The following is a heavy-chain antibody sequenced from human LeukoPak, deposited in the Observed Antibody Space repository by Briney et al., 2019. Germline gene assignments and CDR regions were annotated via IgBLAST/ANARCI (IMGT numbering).Heavy chain of an antibody. D-gene: IGHD3-16*01. CDR1: GGSISSSSYY. CDR3: AGDSMITFGGTHYMDV. CDR2: IYYSGST. V-gene: IGHV4-39*07. J-gene: IGHJ6*03. Sequence: PSETLSLTCTVSGGSISSSSYYWGWIRQPPGKGLEWIGSIYYSGSTYYNPSLKSRVTVSVDTSKNQFSLKLSSVTAADTAVYYCAGDSMITFGGTHYMDVWGKGTTVTVSS.